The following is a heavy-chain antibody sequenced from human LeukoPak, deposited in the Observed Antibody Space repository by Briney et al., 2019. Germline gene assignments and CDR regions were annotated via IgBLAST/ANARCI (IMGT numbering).Heavy chain of an antibody. J-gene: IGHJ4*02. CDR3: ARGLGSVSYHFDY. Sequence: ASVKVSCKASGYTFTSYYIHWVRQAPGQGLEWMGSINPNSGGANYAQKFRGRVPMTRDTSISTAYMELRTLTSDDTAVYYCARGLGSVSYHFDYWGQGALVTVSS. CDR2: INPNSGGA. V-gene: IGHV1-2*02. CDR1: GYTFTSYY. D-gene: IGHD1-26*01.